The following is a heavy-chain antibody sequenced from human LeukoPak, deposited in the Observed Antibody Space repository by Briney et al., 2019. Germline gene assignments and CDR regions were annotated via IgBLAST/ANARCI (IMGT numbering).Heavy chain of an antibody. Sequence: LGASVKVSCKASGYTFTSYGISWVRRAPGQGLEWMGWISAYNGNTNYAQKFQGRVTMTRDTSISTAYMELSRLRSDDTAVYYCAREGRYSYGERWFDPWGQGTLVTVSS. J-gene: IGHJ5*02. CDR2: ISAYNGNT. CDR3: AREGRYSYGERWFDP. D-gene: IGHD5-18*01. V-gene: IGHV1-18*01. CDR1: GYTFTSYG.